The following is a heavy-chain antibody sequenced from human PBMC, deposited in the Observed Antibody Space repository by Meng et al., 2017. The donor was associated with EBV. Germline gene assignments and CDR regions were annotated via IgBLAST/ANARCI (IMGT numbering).Heavy chain of an antibody. J-gene: IGHJ4*02. Sequence: QVQLGQSGAEGEKPGSSVKVSSKTSGGTFRGDAVSWVRQAPGQGLEWMGGLIPMSDAPHYAQKFQGRVTMTADESTNTHYMDLSGLRFEDTAVYYCASESGRGFTPDYWGQGTLVTVSS. D-gene: IGHD3-10*01. CDR2: LIPMSDAP. CDR1: GGTFRGDA. CDR3: ASESGRGFTPDY. V-gene: IGHV1-69*01.